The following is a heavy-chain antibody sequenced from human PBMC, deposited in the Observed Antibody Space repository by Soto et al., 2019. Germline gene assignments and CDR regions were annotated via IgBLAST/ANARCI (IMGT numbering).Heavy chain of an antibody. J-gene: IGHJ4*02. V-gene: IGHV3-33*01. CDR3: ARDLDYGDPFDY. CDR1: GFTFSSYG. CDR2: IWYDGSNK. D-gene: IGHD4-17*01. Sequence: GGSLRLSCAASGFTFSSYGMHWVRQAPGKGLEWVADIWYDGSNKYYADSVKGRFTISRDNSKNTLYLQMNSLRAEDTAVYYCARDLDYGDPFDYWGQGTLVTLSS.